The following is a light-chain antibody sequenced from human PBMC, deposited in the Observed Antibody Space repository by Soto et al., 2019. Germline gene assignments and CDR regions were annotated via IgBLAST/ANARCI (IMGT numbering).Light chain of an antibody. Sequence: QSVLTQPASVSGSPGQSITISCTGTNSDVGGYKSASWYQQHPGKAPKLLIYNVSNRPSGISDRFSGSWSGDTASLTISGLQAKDEADYYCSSYTSTSTYVFGTGTKVTVL. J-gene: IGLJ1*01. CDR3: SSYTSTSTYV. V-gene: IGLV2-14*03. CDR1: NSDVGGYKS. CDR2: NVS.